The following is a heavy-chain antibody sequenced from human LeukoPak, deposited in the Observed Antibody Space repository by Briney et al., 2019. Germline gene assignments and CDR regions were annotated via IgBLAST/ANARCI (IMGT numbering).Heavy chain of an antibody. J-gene: IGHJ4*02. CDR2: IRYDGSNK. V-gene: IGHV3-30*02. D-gene: IGHD3-22*01. CDR1: GFTFSSYG. CDR3: AKDYYDSSGYQRSGY. Sequence: GGSLRLSCAAPGFTFSSYGMHWVRQAPGKGLEWVAFIRYDGSNKYYADFVKGRFTISRDNSKNTLYLQMNSLRAEDTAVYYCAKDYYDSSGYQRSGYWGQGTLVTVSS.